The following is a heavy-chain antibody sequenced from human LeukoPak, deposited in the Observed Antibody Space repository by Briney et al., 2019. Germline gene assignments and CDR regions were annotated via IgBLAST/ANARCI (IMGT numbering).Heavy chain of an antibody. CDR3: ARARIYAYYYDSSGYEGNWFDP. Sequence: PSETLSLTCAVYGGSFSGYYWSWIRQPPGKGLEWIGEINHSGSTNYNPSLKSRVTISVDTSKNQFSLKLSSVTAADTAVYYCARARIYAYYYDSSGYEGNWFDPWGQGTLVTVSS. J-gene: IGHJ5*02. D-gene: IGHD3-22*01. CDR1: GGSFSGYY. CDR2: INHSGST. V-gene: IGHV4-34*01.